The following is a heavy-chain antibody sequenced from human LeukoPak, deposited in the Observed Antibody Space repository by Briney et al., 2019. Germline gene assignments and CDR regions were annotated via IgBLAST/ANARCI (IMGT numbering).Heavy chain of an antibody. Sequence: SETLSLTCTVSGGSISSYYWSWIRQPPGKGLEWIGYIYYSGSTNYNPSLKSRVTISVDTSKNQFSLKLSSVTAADTAVYYCARQGYYDSSGYPSFDPWGQGTLVTVSS. CDR1: GGSISSYY. CDR2: IYYSGST. J-gene: IGHJ5*02. CDR3: ARQGYYDSSGYPSFDP. D-gene: IGHD3-22*01. V-gene: IGHV4-59*08.